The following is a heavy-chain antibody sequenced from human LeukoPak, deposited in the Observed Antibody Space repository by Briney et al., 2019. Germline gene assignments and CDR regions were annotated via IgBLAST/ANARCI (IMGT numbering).Heavy chain of an antibody. J-gene: IGHJ5*02. V-gene: IGHV3-23*01. CDR3: AKEQRGYSGYVVGSWFDP. D-gene: IGHD5-12*01. CDR2: ISGSGGST. CDR1: GFTFSSYA. Sequence: SGGSLRLSCAASGFTFSSYAMSWVRQAPGKGLEWVSAISGSGGSTYYADSLKGRFTISRDNSKNTLYLQMNSLRAEDTAVYYCAKEQRGYSGYVVGSWFDPWGQGTLVTVSS.